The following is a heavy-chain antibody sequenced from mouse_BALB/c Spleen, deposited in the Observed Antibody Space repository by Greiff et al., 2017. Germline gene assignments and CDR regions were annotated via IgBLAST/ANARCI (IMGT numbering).Heavy chain of an antibody. V-gene: IGHV5-12-1*01. Sequence: VQLVESGGGLVKPGGSLKLSCAASGFAFSSYDMSWVRQTPEKRLEWVAYISSGGGSTYYPDTVKGRFTISRDNAKNTLYLQMSSLKSEDTAMYYCARQGSSGYVAYWGQGTLVTVSA. CDR3: ARQGSSGYVAY. CDR2: ISSGGGST. CDR1: GFAFSSYD. D-gene: IGHD3-1*01. J-gene: IGHJ3*01.